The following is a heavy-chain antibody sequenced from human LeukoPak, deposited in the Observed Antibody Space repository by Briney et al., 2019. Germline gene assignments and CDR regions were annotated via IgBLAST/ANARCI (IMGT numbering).Heavy chain of an antibody. V-gene: IGHV3-7*01. CDR2: IKQDGSEK. D-gene: IGHD2-8*01. J-gene: IGHJ4*02. CDR1: GFTFSSYW. CDR3: AREGGGYCTNGVCPFDFDY. Sequence: PGGSLRLSCAASGFTFSSYWMSWVRQAPGKGGEGVANIKQDGSEKYYVDSVKGGFTISRDNAKNSLYLQMNSLRAEDTAVYYCAREGGGYCTNGVCPFDFDYWGQGTLVTVSS.